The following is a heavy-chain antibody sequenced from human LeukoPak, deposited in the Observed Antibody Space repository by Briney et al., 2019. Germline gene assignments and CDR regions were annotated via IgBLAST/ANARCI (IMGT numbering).Heavy chain of an antibody. V-gene: IGHV3-23*01. J-gene: IGHJ4*02. CDR1: GFTFRSHA. Sequence: GGSLRLSCVGSGFTFRSHAMSWVRQAPEKGLEFVSGIYEDGGATYYADSVKGRFSISRDNSKSTLYLQMNSLGAEDTAVYYCAKSNGGSYDILTGYYHFDYWGQGTLVTVSS. CDR2: IYEDGGAT. D-gene: IGHD3-9*01. CDR3: AKSNGGSYDILTGYYHFDY.